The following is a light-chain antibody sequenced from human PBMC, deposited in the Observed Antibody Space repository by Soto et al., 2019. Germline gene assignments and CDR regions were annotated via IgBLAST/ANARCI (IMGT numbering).Light chain of an antibody. Sequence: EIVLTQSPGTLSLSPGERVTLSCRASQSVRTSDLTWYQQKPGQPPRLLIYGASRRATGIPDRFSGSGSGTDFTLTISRLEPEDFAVYYCQNYDNSPSRTFGQGTRLEIK. V-gene: IGKV3-20*01. CDR3: QNYDNSPSRT. CDR2: GAS. J-gene: IGKJ5*01. CDR1: QSVRTSD.